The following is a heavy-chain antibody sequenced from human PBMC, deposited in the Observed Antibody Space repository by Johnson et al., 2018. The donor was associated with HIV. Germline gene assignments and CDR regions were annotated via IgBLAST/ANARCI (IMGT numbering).Heavy chain of an antibody. CDR3: VRDDGSNYEAFDI. J-gene: IGHJ3*02. Sequence: FVSYAMSWVRQAPGKGLEWVSTISDSGGRTFNADSVKGRFTISRDNSRNTLYLQMNSLRAEDTAVYYCVRDDGSNYEAFDIWGQGTMVTVSS. D-gene: IGHD4-11*01. V-gene: IGHV3-23*01. CDR1: FVSYA. CDR2: ISDSGGRT.